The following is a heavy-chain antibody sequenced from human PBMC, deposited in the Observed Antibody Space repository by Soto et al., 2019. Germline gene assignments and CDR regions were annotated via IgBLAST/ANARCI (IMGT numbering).Heavy chain of an antibody. CDR1: GFTFSSYS. J-gene: IGHJ3*02. Sequence: GGSLRLSCAASGFTFSSYSMNWVRQAPGKGLEWVSSISSSSSYMYYADSVKGRFTISRDNAKNSLYLQMNSLRAEDTAVYYCARDHDPRRVIMDAFDIWGQGTMVTVSS. V-gene: IGHV3-21*01. D-gene: IGHD3-16*01. CDR3: ARDHDPRRVIMDAFDI. CDR2: ISSSSSYM.